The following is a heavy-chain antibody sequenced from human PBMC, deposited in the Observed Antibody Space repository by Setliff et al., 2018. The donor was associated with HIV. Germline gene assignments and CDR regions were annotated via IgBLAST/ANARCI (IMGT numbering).Heavy chain of an antibody. CDR3: ARVSTDYVWGSFLSSGPYYFDF. Sequence: SETLSLTCTVSGGSISGHYWSWIRQTPGKGLEWIGYVYSNGNTDYNPSLKSRVTISADTSKSQFSLKLTSVTAADTAAYFCARVSTDYVWGSFLSSGPYYFDFWGQGALVTVSS. J-gene: IGHJ4*02. CDR2: VYSNGNT. V-gene: IGHV4-59*08. D-gene: IGHD3-16*01. CDR1: GGSISGHY.